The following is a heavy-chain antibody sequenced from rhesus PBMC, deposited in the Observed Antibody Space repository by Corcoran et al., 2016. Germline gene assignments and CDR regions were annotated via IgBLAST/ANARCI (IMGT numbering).Heavy chain of an antibody. CDR3: ARQNSGWYYFDY. CDR2: ISGRGGST. J-gene: IGHJ4*01. D-gene: IGHD6-31*01. Sequence: QLQLQASGPGLVKPSETLSLTCAVSGGSISSKWWSWIRQPQGKGLEWIGRISGRGGSTINNPHLKSRVTISTDTSKNQYSRKLSSETAADTAVDYCARQNSGWYYFDYWGQRVLVTVSS. CDR1: GGSISSKW. V-gene: IGHV4-173*01.